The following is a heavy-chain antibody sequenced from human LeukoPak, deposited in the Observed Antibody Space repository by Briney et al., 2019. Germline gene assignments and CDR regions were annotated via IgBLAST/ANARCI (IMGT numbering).Heavy chain of an antibody. V-gene: IGHV4-34*01. Sequence: SETLSLTCAVYGGSFSGYYWSWIRQPPGKGLEWIGEINDYTGNTNYNPSLNSRVSIPLEKSKNQFSLELRSVTAADTAVYYCARGRIAKIVVVHSFHYGMDVWGQGTTVTVSS. CDR3: ARGRIAKIVVVHSFHYGMDV. CDR2: INDYTGNT. CDR1: GGSFSGYY. J-gene: IGHJ6*02. D-gene: IGHD3-22*01.